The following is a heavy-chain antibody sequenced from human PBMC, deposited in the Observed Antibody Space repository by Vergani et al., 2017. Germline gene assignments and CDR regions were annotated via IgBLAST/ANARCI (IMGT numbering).Heavy chain of an antibody. Sequence: QVQLVQSGAEVKKPGSSVKVSCKASGGTFSSYAISWVRQAPGQGLEWMGGIIPIFGTANYAQKFQGRVTITADESTSTAYMELSSLRSEDTAVYYCARYGSSWPFPYYYYYCMDVWGQGTTVTVSS. J-gene: IGHJ6*02. D-gene: IGHD6-13*01. CDR3: ARYGSSWPFPYYYYYCMDV. CDR1: GGTFSSYA. V-gene: IGHV1-69*12. CDR2: IIPIFGTA.